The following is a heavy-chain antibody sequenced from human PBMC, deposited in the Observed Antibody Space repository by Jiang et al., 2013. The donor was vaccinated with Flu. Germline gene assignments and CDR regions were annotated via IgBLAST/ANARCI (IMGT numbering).Heavy chain of an antibody. CDR3: ARSYCGGDCYSMFGYSYYGMDV. CDR1: SGSISSHY. J-gene: IGHJ6*02. CDR2: IHNSGTT. D-gene: IGHD2-21*02. V-gene: IGHV4-59*08. Sequence: GLVKPSETLSLTCTVSSGSISSHYWSWIRQPPGKGLEWIGYIHNSGTTNYNPSLKSRVTISIDTSTNQFSLKLISVTAPDTAVYYCARSYCGGDCYSMFGYSYYGMDVWGQGTTVTASS.